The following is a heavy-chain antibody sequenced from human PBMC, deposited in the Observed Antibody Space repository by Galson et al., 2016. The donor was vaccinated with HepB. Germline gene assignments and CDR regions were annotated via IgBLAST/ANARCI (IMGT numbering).Heavy chain of an antibody. D-gene: IGHD6-13*01. CDR2: IYKSGDT. J-gene: IGHJ3*01. V-gene: IGHV4-38-2*02. CDR3: AIVRVIAPVFDGFDV. CDR1: GSSISSGHY. Sequence: SETLSLTCSVSGSSISSGHYWGWIRQPPGKGLEWIGSIYKSGDTYHNPSLKIRVAISIDPSKNQLSLKLRSVTAADTAVYYCAIVRVIAPVFDGFDVWGHGTMVSVSS.